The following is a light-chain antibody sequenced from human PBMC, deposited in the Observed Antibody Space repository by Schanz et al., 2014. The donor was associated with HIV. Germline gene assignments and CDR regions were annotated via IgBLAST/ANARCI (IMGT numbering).Light chain of an antibody. V-gene: IGKV1-6*01. CDR3: LQDYNYQWT. Sequence: AIQMTQSPSSLSASVGDRVTITCQASQDISNYLNWYQQKPGKAPKLLIYAGSRLQSGVPSRFSGSGSGTDFTLTISSLQPEDFATYYCLQDYNYQWTFGQGTKVEIK. J-gene: IGKJ1*01. CDR2: AGS. CDR1: QDISNY.